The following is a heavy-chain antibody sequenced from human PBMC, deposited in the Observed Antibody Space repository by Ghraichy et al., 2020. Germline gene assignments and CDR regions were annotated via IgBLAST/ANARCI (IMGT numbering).Heavy chain of an antibody. J-gene: IGHJ4*02. CDR1: GFTFSTYG. V-gene: IGHV3-7*01. Sequence: GGSLRLSCAASGFTFSTYGMNWVRQAPGKGLEWVANISISGSNIYYADSVKGRFTISRDNAKNSLYLQMNSLRAEDTAVYYCAREVHGLCANYFDYWGQGALVTVSS. D-gene: IGHD5-24*01. CDR3: AREVHGLCANYFDY. CDR2: ISISGSNI.